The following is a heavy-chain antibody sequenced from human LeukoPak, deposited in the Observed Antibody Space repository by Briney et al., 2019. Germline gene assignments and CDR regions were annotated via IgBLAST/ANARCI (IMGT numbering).Heavy chain of an antibody. J-gene: IGHJ4*02. D-gene: IGHD3/OR15-3a*01. CDR3: VRFAYGSDFFPGHY. Sequence: GESLKISCKGSGYIFANYWIGWVRQMPGKGLEWMGIVYPGGSATRYSPSFQGQVTISADRSITTAYLQWSSLKASDTAMYYCVRFAYGSDFFPGHYWGQGTRVTVSS. CDR2: VYPGGSAT. V-gene: IGHV5-51*01. CDR1: GYIFANYW.